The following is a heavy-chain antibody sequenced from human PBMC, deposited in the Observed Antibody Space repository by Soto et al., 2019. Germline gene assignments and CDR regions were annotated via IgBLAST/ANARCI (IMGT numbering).Heavy chain of an antibody. CDR3: GRVYSNPENYYYYYYMDV. Sequence: SETLSLTCTVSGGSISSYYWSWIRQPPGKGLEWIGYIYYSGSTNYNPSLKSRVTISVDTSKNQFSLKLSSVTAADTAVYYCGRVYSNPENYYYYYYMDVWGKGTTVTVSS. J-gene: IGHJ6*03. D-gene: IGHD4-4*01. CDR2: IYYSGST. CDR1: GGSISSYY. V-gene: IGHV4-59*01.